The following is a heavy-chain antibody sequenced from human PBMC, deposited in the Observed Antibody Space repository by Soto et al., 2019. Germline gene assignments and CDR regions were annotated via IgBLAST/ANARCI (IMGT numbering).Heavy chain of an antibody. V-gene: IGHV4-59*08. CDR2: IYYSGST. CDR3: SRRTADYDILTGYFYRFDP. Sequence: PSATLSLTCTVSCFSFSSYYWSWIRQPPGKGLEKIGYIYYSGSTNYSPSLKRRVTISVDTSKNQFSLKLSSVTAADTAVYYCSRRTADYDILTGYFYRFDPWGQGTLVTVSS. D-gene: IGHD3-9*01. J-gene: IGHJ5*02. CDR1: CFSFSSYY.